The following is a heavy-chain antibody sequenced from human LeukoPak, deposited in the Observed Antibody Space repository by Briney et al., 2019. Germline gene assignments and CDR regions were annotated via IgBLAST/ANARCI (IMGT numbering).Heavy chain of an antibody. Sequence: GGSLRLSCVASGFTFSTYSMNWVRQAPGKGLEWVSSISSSDYIYYTDSVKGRFTISRDNSKNTLYLQMNSLRAGDTAVYYCARDLAGYNSFDYWGQGTLVTVSS. CDR3: ARDLAGYNSFDY. V-gene: IGHV3-21*01. CDR1: GFTFSTYS. D-gene: IGHD5-24*01. J-gene: IGHJ4*02. CDR2: ISSSDYI.